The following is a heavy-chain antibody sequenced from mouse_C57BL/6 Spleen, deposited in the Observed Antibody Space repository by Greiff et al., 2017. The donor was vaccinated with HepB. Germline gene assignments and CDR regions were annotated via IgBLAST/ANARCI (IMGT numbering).Heavy chain of an antibody. CDR3: AKKGYYGYEGAMDY. D-gene: IGHD2-2*01. V-gene: IGHV2-4*01. CDR1: GFSLTSYG. CDR2: IWSGGST. Sequence: QVQLQQSGPGLVQPSQSLSITCTVSGFSLTSYGVHWVRQPPGKGLEWLGVIWSGGSTDYNAAFISRLSISKDNSKSQVFFKMNSLQADDTAIYYCAKKGYYGYEGAMDYWGQGTSVTVSS. J-gene: IGHJ4*01.